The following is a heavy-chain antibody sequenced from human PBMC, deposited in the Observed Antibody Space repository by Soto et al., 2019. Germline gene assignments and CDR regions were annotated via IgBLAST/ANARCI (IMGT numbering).Heavy chain of an antibody. D-gene: IGHD2-21*02. V-gene: IGHV3-23*01. CDR3: AQPIPCGGDCYAPFDY. CDR2: IRGSGGRT. Sequence: EVQLLESGGGLAHPGGSLRLSCAASGFAFDNYPMNWVRQAPGKGLEWVSAIRGSGGRTFYADSVQGRLTISRDNSKNTLYLHMSSLRAEDTAVYYCAQPIPCGGDCYAPFDYWGPGTLVTVSS. CDR1: GFAFDNYP. J-gene: IGHJ4*02.